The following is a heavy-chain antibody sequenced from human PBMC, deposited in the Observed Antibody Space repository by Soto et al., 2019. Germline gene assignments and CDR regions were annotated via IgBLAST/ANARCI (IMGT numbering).Heavy chain of an antibody. D-gene: IGHD6-13*01. CDR2: LSTSGSTM. CDR3: ARENSPAGLDV. J-gene: IGHJ6*02. V-gene: IGHV3-48*03. Sequence: GGSLRLSCAASGFTFSSHWMGWVRQAPGKGLEWVSYLSTSGSTMYYADSVKGRFTISRDNAKNSLFLQMNSLRAEDTAVYYCARENSPAGLDVWGQGTTVTVSS. CDR1: GFTFSSHW.